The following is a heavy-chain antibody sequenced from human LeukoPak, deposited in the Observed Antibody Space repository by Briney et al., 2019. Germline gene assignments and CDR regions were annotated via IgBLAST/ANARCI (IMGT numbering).Heavy chain of an antibody. CDR2: ISAYNGNT. Sequence: DSVKVSCKASGYTFTSYGISWVRQAPGQGLEWMGWISAYNGNTNYAQKLQGRVTMTTDTSTSTAYMELRSLRSDDTAVYYCAKSRDGYNSYYFDYWGQGTLVTVSS. V-gene: IGHV1-18*01. J-gene: IGHJ4*02. CDR3: AKSRDGYNSYYFDY. CDR1: GYTFTSYG. D-gene: IGHD5-24*01.